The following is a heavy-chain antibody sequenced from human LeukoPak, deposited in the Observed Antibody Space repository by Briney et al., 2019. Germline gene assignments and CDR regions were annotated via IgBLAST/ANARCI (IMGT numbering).Heavy chain of an antibody. CDR3: ATGWGVRGVFDY. CDR1: GYTFTSYY. J-gene: IGHJ4*02. D-gene: IGHD3-10*01. V-gene: IGHV1-18*04. CDR2: ISAYNGYT. Sequence: ASVKVSCKASGYTFTSYYMHWVRQAPGQGLEWMGWISAYNGYTNYEQKLQGRVTMITDTSTSTAYMELRSLRSEDTAVYYCATGWGVRGVFDYWGQGTLVTVSS.